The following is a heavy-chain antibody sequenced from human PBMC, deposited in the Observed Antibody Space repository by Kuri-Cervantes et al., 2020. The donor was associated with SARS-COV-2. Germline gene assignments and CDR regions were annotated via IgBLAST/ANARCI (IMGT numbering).Heavy chain of an antibody. J-gene: IGHJ6*02. CDR3: AKDAGDGYSFGDYFHGMDV. D-gene: IGHD5-24*01. Sequence: SLKISCAASGFTVSSNYMSWVRQAPGQGLEWVSRISWNGGSIGYAVSVKGRFTISRDNAKNSVYLQMNSLRAEDSALYFCAKDAGDGYSFGDYFHGMDVWGLGTTVTVSS. CDR1: GFTVSSNY. V-gene: IGHV3-9*01. CDR2: ISWNGGSI.